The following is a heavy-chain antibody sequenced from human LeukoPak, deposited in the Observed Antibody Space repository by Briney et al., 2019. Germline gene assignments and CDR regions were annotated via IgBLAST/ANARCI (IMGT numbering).Heavy chain of an antibody. CDR2: ISYDGSNK. Sequence: GGSLRLSCAASGFTFSSYAMHWVRQAPGKGLEWVAVISYDGSNKYYADSVKGRFTISRDNSKNTLYLQMNSLRAEDTAVYYCARGGSGYSYNWFDPWGQGTLVTVSS. CDR1: GFTFSSYA. V-gene: IGHV3-30*04. CDR3: ARGGSGYSYNWFDP. D-gene: IGHD3-3*01. J-gene: IGHJ5*02.